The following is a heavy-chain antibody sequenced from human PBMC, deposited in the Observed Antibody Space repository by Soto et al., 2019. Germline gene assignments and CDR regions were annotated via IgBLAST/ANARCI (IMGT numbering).Heavy chain of an antibody. Sequence: GGSLRLSCAASGFTFSSYAMHWVRQAPGKGLEWVAVISYDGSNKYYADSVKGRFTISRDNSKNTLYLQMNSLRAEDTAAYYCARDFRGYSYGVDYWGQGTLVTVSS. J-gene: IGHJ4*02. D-gene: IGHD5-18*01. CDR2: ISYDGSNK. CDR1: GFTFSSYA. V-gene: IGHV3-30-3*01. CDR3: ARDFRGYSYGVDY.